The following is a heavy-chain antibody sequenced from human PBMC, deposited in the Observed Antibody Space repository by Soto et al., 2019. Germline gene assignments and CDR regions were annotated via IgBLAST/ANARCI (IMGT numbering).Heavy chain of an antibody. CDR1: GGSISSSSYY. Sequence: SETLSLTCIVSGGSISSSSYYWGWIRQPPGKGLEWIGSIYYSGSTYYNPSLKSRVTISVDTSKNQFSLKLSSVTAADTAVFYCARHRAHNWFDPWGQGTLVTVSS. CDR2: IYYSGST. V-gene: IGHV4-39*01. J-gene: IGHJ5*02. CDR3: ARHRAHNWFDP.